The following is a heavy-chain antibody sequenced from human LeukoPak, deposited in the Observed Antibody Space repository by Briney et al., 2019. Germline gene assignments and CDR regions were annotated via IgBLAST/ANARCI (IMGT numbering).Heavy chain of an antibody. D-gene: IGHD3-10*01. CDR3: ARPPFRGWFDP. Sequence: SETLSLTCAVYGGSFSGYYWSWIRQPPGKGLEWIGEINHSGSTNYNPSLKSRVTISVDTSENQFSLKLSSVTAADTAVYYCARPPFRGWFDPWGQGTLVTVSS. CDR1: GGSFSGYY. V-gene: IGHV4-34*01. J-gene: IGHJ5*02. CDR2: INHSGST.